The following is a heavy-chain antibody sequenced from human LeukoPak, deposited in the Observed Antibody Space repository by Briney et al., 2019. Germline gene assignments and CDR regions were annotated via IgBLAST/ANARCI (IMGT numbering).Heavy chain of an antibody. CDR3: ARDRAGGYCSGGSCYSLSDAFDI. CDR1: GYTFTGYY. Sequence: GASVKVSCKASGYTFTGYYMHWVRQAPGQGLEWMGWINPNSGGTNYAQKFQGRVTMTRDTSISTAYMELSRLRSDDTAVYYCARDRAGGYCSGGSCYSLSDAFDIWGQGTMVTVSS. D-gene: IGHD2-15*01. V-gene: IGHV1-2*02. CDR2: INPNSGGT. J-gene: IGHJ3*02.